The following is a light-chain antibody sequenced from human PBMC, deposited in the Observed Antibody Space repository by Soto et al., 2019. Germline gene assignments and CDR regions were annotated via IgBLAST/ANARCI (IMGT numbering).Light chain of an antibody. CDR3: QPYNNLPPRYT. Sequence: EIVMTQSPATLSVSPGERATLSCRASQSVSSNLAWYQQKPGQAPRLLIYGASTRATGIPARFSGSGSGTEFTLTISSLQSEDFVVYYCQPYNNLPPRYTFGQGTKLEIK. J-gene: IGKJ2*01. V-gene: IGKV3-15*01. CDR1: QSVSSN. CDR2: GAS.